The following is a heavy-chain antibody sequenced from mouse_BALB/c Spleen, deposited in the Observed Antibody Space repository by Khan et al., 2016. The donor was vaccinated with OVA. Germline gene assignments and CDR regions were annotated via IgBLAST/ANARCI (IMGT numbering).Heavy chain of an antibody. CDR2: IYPGTGST. D-gene: IGHD2-4*01. Sequence: QVQLQQSGAELVRPGASVKLSCKTSGYIFTSYWIHWVKQRSGQGLEWIARIYPGTGSTYHNEKFKGEATLTADKSSSHVYMQLSSLKSEDSAVYFGARRDYDADYFDYGGQGTTRTVSS. CDR3: ARRDYDADYFDY. CDR1: GYIFTSYW. V-gene: IGHV1S132*01. J-gene: IGHJ2*01.